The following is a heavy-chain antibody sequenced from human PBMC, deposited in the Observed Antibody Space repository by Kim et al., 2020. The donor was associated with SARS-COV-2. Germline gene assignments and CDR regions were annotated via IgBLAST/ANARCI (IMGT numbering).Heavy chain of an antibody. V-gene: IGHV3-9*01. Sequence: GGSLRLSCAASGFTFDDYAMHWVRQAPGKGLEWVSGISWNSGSIGYADSVKGRFTISRDNAKNSLYLQMNSLRAEDTALYYCAKAHYYGSGSYYNGLDYWGQGTLVTVSS. CDR1: GFTFDDYA. J-gene: IGHJ4*02. D-gene: IGHD3-10*01. CDR2: ISWNSGSI. CDR3: AKAHYYGSGSYYNGLDY.